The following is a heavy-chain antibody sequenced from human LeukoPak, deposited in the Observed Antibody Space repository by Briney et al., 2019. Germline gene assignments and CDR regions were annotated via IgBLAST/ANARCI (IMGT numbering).Heavy chain of an antibody. V-gene: IGHV4-39*01. CDR3: ARGGVGWLRGSGDAFDI. CDR2: INHSGST. CDR1: DGSISSSSYY. D-gene: IGHD5-12*01. Sequence: SETLSLTCTVSDGSISSSSYYWGWIRQPPGKGLEWIGEINHSGSTNYNPSLKSRVTISVDTSKNQFSLKLSSVTAADTAVYYCARGGVGWLRGSGDAFDIWGQGTMVTVSS. J-gene: IGHJ3*02.